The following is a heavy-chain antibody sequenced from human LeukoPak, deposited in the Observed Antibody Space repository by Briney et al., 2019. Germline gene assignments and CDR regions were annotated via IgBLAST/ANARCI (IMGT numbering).Heavy chain of an antibody. Sequence: PGGSLRLSCAASGFTFSSYWMTWVRQAPGKGLEWVANIKEDGSEMYYVDSVSGRFTISRDNAKNSLFLHMNSLRAEDTAICYCARDPVITAAGYFDYWGQGALVTVSS. CDR2: IKEDGSEM. J-gene: IGHJ4*02. D-gene: IGHD6-13*01. CDR3: ARDPVITAAGYFDY. V-gene: IGHV3-7*01. CDR1: GFTFSSYW.